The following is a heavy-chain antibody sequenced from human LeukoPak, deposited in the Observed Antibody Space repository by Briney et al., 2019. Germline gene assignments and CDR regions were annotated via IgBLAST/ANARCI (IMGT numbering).Heavy chain of an antibody. CDR1: GFTFSSYS. J-gene: IGHJ6*02. CDR3: ATKPGYGTDV. Sequence: GGSLRLSCAASGFTFSSYSMNWVRQVPGKGLEWVSSISSSSSHRYYTDSVKGRFTISRDNAKNSVYLQMNSLRAEDTAVYYCATKPGYGTDVWGQGTTVTVSS. CDR2: ISSSSSHR. V-gene: IGHV3-21*01.